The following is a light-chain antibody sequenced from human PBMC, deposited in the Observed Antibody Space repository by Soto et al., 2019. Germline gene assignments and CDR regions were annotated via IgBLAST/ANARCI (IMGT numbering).Light chain of an antibody. Sequence: EIVFTQAPGTRSLSPGERYRLSWRASQRVSNNYLAWYQQKPGQARRLLIYGASNRATGIPARFSGSGSGTEFTLTISSLKSEDFAVYYCQRYNNWQWTFGQGTQVEIK. V-gene: IGKV3-15*01. J-gene: IGKJ1*01. CDR3: QRYNNWQWT. CDR2: GAS. CDR1: QRVSNN.